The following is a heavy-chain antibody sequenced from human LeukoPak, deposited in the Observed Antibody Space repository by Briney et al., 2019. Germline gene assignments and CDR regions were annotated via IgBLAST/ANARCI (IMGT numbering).Heavy chain of an antibody. CDR1: GGSISSYY. V-gene: IGHV4-4*07. CDR2: IYTSGTT. Sequence: SETLSLTCTVSGGSISSYYWSWIRQPAGKGLEWIGRIYTSGTTHYNPSPKSRVTMSVDTSKNQFSLKLSSVAAADTAVYYCARLSTVTTSFDYWGQGTLVTVSS. CDR3: ARLSTVTTSFDY. J-gene: IGHJ4*02. D-gene: IGHD4-17*01.